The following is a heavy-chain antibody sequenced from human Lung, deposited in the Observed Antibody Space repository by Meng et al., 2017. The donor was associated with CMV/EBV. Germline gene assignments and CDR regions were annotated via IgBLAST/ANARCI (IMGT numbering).Heavy chain of an antibody. CDR2: IFHGGIT. Sequence: SETLSLTCAVSGASISNDNWWSWVRQPPGKGLEWIGEIFHGGITNYNPSLKSRLTISEDKSNNQFSLKLTSVTAADTAMYYCARAYCGGDCYSGFDYWGQGXLVTVSS. CDR3: ARAYCGGDCYSGFDY. J-gene: IGHJ4*02. D-gene: IGHD2-21*01. V-gene: IGHV4-4*02. CDR1: GASISNDNW.